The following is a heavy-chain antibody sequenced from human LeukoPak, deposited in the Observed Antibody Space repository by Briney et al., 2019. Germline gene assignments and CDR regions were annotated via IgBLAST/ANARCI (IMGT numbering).Heavy chain of an antibody. CDR3: ARDSSPTVTTTDDY. CDR2: IKPDGSER. Sequence: GGSLRLSCITSGFTFSSYWMSWVRQAPGKGLEWVANIKPDGSERYYVDSVKGRFTISRDSAKNSLYLQMNSLRAEDTAVYYCARDSSPTVTTTDDYWGQGTLVTVSS. J-gene: IGHJ4*02. V-gene: IGHV3-7*01. D-gene: IGHD4-17*01. CDR1: GFTFSSYW.